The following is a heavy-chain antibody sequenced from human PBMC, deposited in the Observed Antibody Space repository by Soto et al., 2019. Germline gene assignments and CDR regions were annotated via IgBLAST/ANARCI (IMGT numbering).Heavy chain of an antibody. CDR1: GFTFSSYG. CDR2: ISYDGSNK. D-gene: IGHD2-15*01. CDR3: AKLIPGYCSGGSCYSDY. V-gene: IGHV3-30*18. J-gene: IGHJ4*02. Sequence: GGSLRLSCAASGFTFSSYGMHWVRQAPGKGLEWVAVISYDGSNKYYADSVKGRFTISRDNSKNTLYLQMNSLRAEDTAVYYCAKLIPGYCSGGSCYSDYWGQGTLVTVSS.